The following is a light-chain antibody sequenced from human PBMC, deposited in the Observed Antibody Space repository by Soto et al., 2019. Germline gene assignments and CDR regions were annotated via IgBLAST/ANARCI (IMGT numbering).Light chain of an antibody. Sequence: QSALTQPASVSGSPGQSITISCTGTSSDVGNYNLVSWYQQHPGKAPKLMIYEFSKRPSGISNRFSGSKSGNTASLTISGLQAEDEAVYYCVSYAVCDTWVLGGGTRLTVL. CDR3: VSYAVCDTWV. CDR2: EFS. J-gene: IGLJ3*02. CDR1: SSDVGNYNL. V-gene: IGLV2-23*02.